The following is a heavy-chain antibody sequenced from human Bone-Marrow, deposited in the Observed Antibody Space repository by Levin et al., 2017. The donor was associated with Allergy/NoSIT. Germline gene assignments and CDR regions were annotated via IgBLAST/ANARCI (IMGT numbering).Heavy chain of an antibody. D-gene: IGHD3-22*01. Sequence: GESLKISCTVSGFTFSSFDMHWVRQPPGKGLEWVSSISSAGDIYYADSVRGRFTISRENAKNSLFLQMNRLRAGDTAVYYCARVNFYDGSAYDFWGQGTLVTVSS. CDR3: ARVNFYDGSAYDF. CDR1: GFTFSSFD. CDR2: ISSAGDI. J-gene: IGHJ4*02. V-gene: IGHV3-13*01.